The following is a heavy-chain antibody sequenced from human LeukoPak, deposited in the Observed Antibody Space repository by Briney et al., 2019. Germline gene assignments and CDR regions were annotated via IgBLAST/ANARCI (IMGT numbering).Heavy chain of an antibody. CDR1: GFTFSSYR. CDR2: ISSSSSYI. CDR3: ARDERSSGWYDY. Sequence: PGGSLRLSCAASGFTFSSYRMNWVRQAPGKGLEWVSSISSSSSYIYYADSVKGRFTISRDNAMNSLYLQMNSLRAEDTAVYYCARDERSSGWYDYWGQGTLVTVSS. V-gene: IGHV3-21*01. D-gene: IGHD6-19*01. J-gene: IGHJ4*02.